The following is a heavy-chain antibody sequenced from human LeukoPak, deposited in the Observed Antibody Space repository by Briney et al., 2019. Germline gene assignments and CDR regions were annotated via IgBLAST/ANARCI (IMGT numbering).Heavy chain of an antibody. D-gene: IGHD1-14*01. V-gene: IGHV3-23*01. CDR2: ISGSGGST. J-gene: IGHJ4*02. Sequence: GGSLRLSCAASGFTFSSYAMSWDRQAPGKGLEWVSTISGSGGSTYYADSVKGRFTISRDNSKNTLYLQMNSLRAEDTAVYYCAKYDRVVDFTTRPFDYWGQGTLVTVSS. CDR1: GFTFSSYA. CDR3: AKYDRVVDFTTRPFDY.